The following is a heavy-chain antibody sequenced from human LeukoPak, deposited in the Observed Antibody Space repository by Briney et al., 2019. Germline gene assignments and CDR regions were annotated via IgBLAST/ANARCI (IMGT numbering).Heavy chain of an antibody. CDR1: GFTFSRYA. CDR3: ARDPNGDYIGAFDF. D-gene: IGHD4-17*01. V-gene: IGHV3-23*01. Sequence: GGSLRLSCVASGFTFSRYAMIWVRQAPGKGLEWVSAIVAGGGGKYADSVKGRFTVSRDNSKNTLYLQMNGLTAEDTAVYLCARDPNGDYIGAFDFRGQGTRVTVSS. J-gene: IGHJ3*01. CDR2: IVAGGGG.